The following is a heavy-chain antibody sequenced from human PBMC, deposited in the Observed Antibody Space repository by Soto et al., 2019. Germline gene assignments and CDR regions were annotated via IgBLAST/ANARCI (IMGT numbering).Heavy chain of an antibody. CDR1: GGTFSSYT. D-gene: IGHD2-15*01. CDR3: ATKGCCGGGSCFLYYYYGMDV. CDR2: IIPILGIA. Sequence: QVQLVQSGAEVKKPGSSVKVSCKASGGTFSSYTIIRVRQAPGQGLEWMGRIIPILGIANYAQKFQGRVTITADKSTSTAYMELSSLRSEDAAVYYCATKGCCGGGSCFLYYYYGMDVWGQGTTVTVSS. V-gene: IGHV1-69*02. J-gene: IGHJ6*02.